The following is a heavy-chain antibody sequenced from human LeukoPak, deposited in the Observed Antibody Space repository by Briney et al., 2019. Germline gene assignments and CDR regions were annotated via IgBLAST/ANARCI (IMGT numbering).Heavy chain of an antibody. D-gene: IGHD3-10*01. J-gene: IGHJ4*02. CDR3: AKDTVQQVRRGFDS. CDR2: IYTSGST. V-gene: IGHV4-61*02. CDR1: GDSISTGSYY. Sequence: SQTLSLTCTVSGDSISTGSYYWSWIRQPAGRGLEWIGRIYTSGSTKYNPPLKSRVTISLDASKNQFSLKLISVTAADAAMYSCAKDTVQQVRRGFDSWGQGTLVTVSS.